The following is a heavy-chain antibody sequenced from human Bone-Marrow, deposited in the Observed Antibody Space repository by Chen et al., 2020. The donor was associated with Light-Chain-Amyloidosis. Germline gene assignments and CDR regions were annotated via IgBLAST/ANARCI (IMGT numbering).Heavy chain of an antibody. J-gene: IGHJ4*02. V-gene: IGHV3-21*01. CDR2: ISSSSSYI. D-gene: IGHD6-19*01. CDR3: ARRGALAGIIDY. Sequence: EVQLVESGGGLVKPGGSLRLSCAASGFTFSSYSMNWVRQAPGKGLEWVSSISSSSSYIYYADSVKGRFTISRNNAKNSLYLQMNSLRAEDTAVYYCARRGALAGIIDYWGQGTLVTVSS. CDR1: GFTFSSYS.